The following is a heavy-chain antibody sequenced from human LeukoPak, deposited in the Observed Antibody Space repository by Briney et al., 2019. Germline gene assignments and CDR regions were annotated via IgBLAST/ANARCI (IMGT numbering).Heavy chain of an antibody. J-gene: IGHJ4*02. V-gene: IGHV3-7*01. Sequence: GGSLRLSCAASGFTFSGYWMSWVRQAPGKGLEWVANINKDGSERYNVDSVKGRFTISRDNANKSLYLQMNSVRAEDTSVYYCARESKGRSKIDYWGQGTLVTVSS. CDR1: GFTFSGYW. CDR3: ARESKGRSKIDY. D-gene: IGHD4-17*01. CDR2: INKDGSER.